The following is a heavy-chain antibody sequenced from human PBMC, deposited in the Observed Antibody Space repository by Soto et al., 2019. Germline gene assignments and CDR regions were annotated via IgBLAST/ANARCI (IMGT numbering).Heavy chain of an antibody. J-gene: IGHJ2*01. V-gene: IGHV3-7*01. Sequence: EVQLVESGGGLVQPGGSLRLSCAVSGFTFSSYWMSWVRQAPGKGLEWVANIKQDGSEKYYVDSVKGRLTISRDNAKNSLDLQINSLRAEDTAVYYCVRGGGNLRVGYFDLWGRGTLVTVSS. D-gene: IGHD1-7*01. CDR2: IKQDGSEK. CDR3: VRGGGNLRVGYFDL. CDR1: GFTFSSYW.